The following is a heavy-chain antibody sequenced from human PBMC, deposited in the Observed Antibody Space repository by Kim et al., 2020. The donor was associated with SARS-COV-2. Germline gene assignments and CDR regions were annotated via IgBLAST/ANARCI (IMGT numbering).Heavy chain of an antibody. Sequence: GESLKISCKGSGYSFPSYWIGWVRQMPGKGLEWMGIIYPGDSDTRYSPSFQGQVTISADKSISTAYLQWSSLKASDTAIYYCARCGWELHDAFDPWGQGTLVTVSS. CDR1: GYSFPSYW. CDR3: ARCGWELHDAFDP. V-gene: IGHV5-51*01. CDR2: IYPGDSDT. D-gene: IGHD1-26*01. J-gene: IGHJ5*02.